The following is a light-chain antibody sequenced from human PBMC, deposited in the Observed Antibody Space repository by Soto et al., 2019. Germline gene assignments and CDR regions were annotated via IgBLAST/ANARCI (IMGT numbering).Light chain of an antibody. J-gene: IGKJ2*01. CDR3: QQYNPYSQYT. CDR2: KAS. Sequence: DIQMTQSPSTLPASVGDRVTITCRASQSISNWLAWYQQKPGKAPKLLIYKASSLESGVPSRFSGSGSGTEFTLTISSLQPDDFANYYCQQYNPYSQYTFGPGTKVDIK. V-gene: IGKV1-5*03. CDR1: QSISNW.